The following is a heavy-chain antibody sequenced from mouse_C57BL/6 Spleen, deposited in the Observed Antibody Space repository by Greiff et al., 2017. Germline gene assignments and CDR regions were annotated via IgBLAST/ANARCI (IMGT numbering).Heavy chain of an antibody. Sequence: LQESGAELVKPGASVKLSCKASGYTFTEYTIHWVKQRSGQGLEWIGWFYPGSGSIKYNEKFKDKATLTADKSSSTVYMELSRLTSEDSAVYFCARHEDYDYDLYYFDYWGQGTTLTVSS. V-gene: IGHV1-62-2*01. J-gene: IGHJ2*01. D-gene: IGHD2-4*01. CDR2: FYPGSGSI. CDR1: GYTFTEYT. CDR3: ARHEDYDYDLYYFDY.